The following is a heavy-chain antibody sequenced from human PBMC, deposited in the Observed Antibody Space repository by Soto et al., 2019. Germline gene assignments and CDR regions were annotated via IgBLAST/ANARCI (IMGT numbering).Heavy chain of an antibody. Sequence: GGSLRLSCAASGFTFSSYSMNWVRQAPGKGLEWVSSISSSSSYIYYADSVKGRFTISRDNAKNSLYLQMNSLRAEYTAVYYCARAYSTGAFDIWGQGTMVTVSS. D-gene: IGHD2-8*02. V-gene: IGHV3-21*01. J-gene: IGHJ3*02. CDR3: ARAYSTGAFDI. CDR1: GFTFSSYS. CDR2: ISSSSSYI.